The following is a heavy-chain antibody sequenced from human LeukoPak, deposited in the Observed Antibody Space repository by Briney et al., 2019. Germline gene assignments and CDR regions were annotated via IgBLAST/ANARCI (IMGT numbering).Heavy chain of an antibody. CDR1: GYTFTGYY. CDR3: ARQQLVPYYYYYGMDV. D-gene: IGHD6-13*01. J-gene: IGHJ6*02. V-gene: IGHV1-2*06. Sequence: ASVKVSCEASGYTFTGYYMHWVRQAPGQGLEWMGRINPNSGGTNYAQKFQGRVTMTRDTSISTAYMELSRLRSDDTAVYYCARQQLVPYYYYYGMDVWGQGTTVTVSS. CDR2: INPNSGGT.